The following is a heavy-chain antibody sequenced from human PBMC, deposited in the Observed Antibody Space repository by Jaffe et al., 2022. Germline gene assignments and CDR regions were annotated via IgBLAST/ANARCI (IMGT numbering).Heavy chain of an antibody. J-gene: IGHJ3*02. V-gene: IGHV3-23*01. CDR2: ISGSGGST. D-gene: IGHD4-4*01. CDR3: AKDLFPQLTTVTRVSLNNAFDI. CDR1: GFTFSSYA. Sequence: EVQLLESGGGLVQPGGSLRLSCAASGFTFSSYAMSWVRQAPGKGLEWVSAISGSGGSTYYADSVKGRFTISRDNSKNTLYLQMNSLRAEDTAVYYCAKDLFPQLTTVTRVSLNNAFDIWGQGTMVTVSS.